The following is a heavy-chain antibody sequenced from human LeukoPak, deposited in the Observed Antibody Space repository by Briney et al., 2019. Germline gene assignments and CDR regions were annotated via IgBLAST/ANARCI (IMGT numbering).Heavy chain of an antibody. CDR3: ARIVGARVDP. CDR2: ISYSGST. D-gene: IGHD1-26*01. CDR1: GYSISSGYY. V-gene: IGHV4-38-2*02. Sequence: SETLSLTCTVSGYSISSGYYWGWIRQPPGKGLEWIGSISYSGSTYYNPSLKSRVTISVDTSKNQFSLKLSSVTAADTAVYYCARIVGARVDPWGQGTLVTVSS. J-gene: IGHJ5*02.